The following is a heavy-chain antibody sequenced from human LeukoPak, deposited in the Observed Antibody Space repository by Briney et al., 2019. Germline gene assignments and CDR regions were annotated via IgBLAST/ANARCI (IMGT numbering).Heavy chain of an antibody. J-gene: IGHJ4*02. CDR2: IIPIFGTA. D-gene: IGHD1-26*01. V-gene: IGHV1-69*13. CDR1: GGTFSSYA. Sequence: TVKVSCKASGGTFSSYAISWVRQAPGQGLEWMGGIIPIFGTANYAQKFQGRVTITADESTSTAYMELSSLRSEDTAVYYCARGTTLLGTFDYWGQGTLVTVSS. CDR3: ARGTTLLGTFDY.